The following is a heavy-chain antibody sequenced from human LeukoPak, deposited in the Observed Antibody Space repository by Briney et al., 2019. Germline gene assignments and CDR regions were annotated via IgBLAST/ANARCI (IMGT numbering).Heavy chain of an antibody. CDR3: ARDPNGDYIGAFEI. V-gene: IGHV3-23*01. J-gene: IGHJ3*02. CDR1: GFTFSRYA. Sequence: GGSLRLSCAASGFTFSRYAMMWLRQAPGKGLEWVSAISSDTTLYAGSVKGRFTISRDNSKNTLYLQMSSLRVEDTAVYYCARDPNGDYIGAFEIRGQGTMVTVSS. D-gene: IGHD4-17*01. CDR2: ISSDTT.